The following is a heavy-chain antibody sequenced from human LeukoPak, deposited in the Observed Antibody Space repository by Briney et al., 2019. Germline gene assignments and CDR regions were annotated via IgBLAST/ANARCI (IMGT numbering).Heavy chain of an antibody. CDR1: GDSFSSNSAA. V-gene: IGHV6-1*01. J-gene: IGHJ4*02. Sequence: SQTLSLTCVISGDSFSSNSAAWNWIRQSPSRGLEWLGRTYYRSKWYHDYAISVKSRITISPDTSKNQVSLQLISVTPEDTAAYYCAREWGMVAARFDYWGRGTLVTVPS. CDR3: AREWGMVAARFDY. D-gene: IGHD2-15*01. CDR2: TYYRSKWYH.